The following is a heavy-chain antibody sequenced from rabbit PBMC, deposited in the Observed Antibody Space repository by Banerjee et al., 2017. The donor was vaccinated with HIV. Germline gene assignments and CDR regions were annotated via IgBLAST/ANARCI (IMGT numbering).Heavy chain of an antibody. CDR3: ARDRFDDYGDRYGMDL. V-gene: IGHV1S45*01. J-gene: IGHJ6*01. CDR2: IYGGVGAT. Sequence: QQQLEESGGDLGKPEGSLTLTCTASGFFFRNKYVMCWVRQAPGKGLEWIACIYGGVGATYYASWAKGRFTISKASSTTVTLQMTSLTAADTATYFCARDRFDDYGDRYGMDLWGQGTLVTVS. D-gene: IGHD2-1*01. CDR1: GFFFRNKYV.